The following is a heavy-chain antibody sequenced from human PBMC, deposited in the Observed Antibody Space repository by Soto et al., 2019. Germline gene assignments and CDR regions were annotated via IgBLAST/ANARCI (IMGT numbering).Heavy chain of an antibody. V-gene: IGHV4-30-2*01. CDR3: ARDGCGGDCYDY. Sequence: SETLSLTCAVSGGSISSGGYSWSWIRQPPGKGLEWIGYIYHSGSTYYNPSLKSRVTISVDRSKNQFSLKLSSVTAADTAVYYCARDGCGGDCYDYWGHGTLVTVSS. CDR2: IYHSGST. J-gene: IGHJ4*01. D-gene: IGHD2-21*01. CDR1: GGSISSGGYS.